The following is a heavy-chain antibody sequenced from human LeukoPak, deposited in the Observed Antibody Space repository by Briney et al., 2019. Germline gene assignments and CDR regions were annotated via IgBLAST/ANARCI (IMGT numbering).Heavy chain of an antibody. CDR1: GFTFSTYS. D-gene: IGHD2-15*01. Sequence: GGSLRLSCAASGFTFSTYSMIWVRQAPGKGLEWVSVIYSGGSTYYADSVKGRFTISRDNSKNTLYLQMNSLRAEDTAVYYCAREDIVVVLNWGQGTLVTVSS. CDR2: IYSGGST. V-gene: IGHV3-66*01. CDR3: AREDIVVVLN. J-gene: IGHJ4*02.